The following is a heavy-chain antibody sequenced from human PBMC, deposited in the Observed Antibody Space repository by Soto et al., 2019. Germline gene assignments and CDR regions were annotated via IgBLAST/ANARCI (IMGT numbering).Heavy chain of an antibody. CDR3: VRNPPPDDTSGYYSD. Sequence: PSETLSLTCAVSGGSISTTHWWTWVRQPPGKGLEWIGEIYHSGSTNYNPSLKSRVTISVDNSKNQFSLKLSSVTAADTAVYYCVRNPPPDDTSGYYSDWGQGTLVTVSS. J-gene: IGHJ4*02. CDR2: IYHSGST. D-gene: IGHD3-3*01. V-gene: IGHV4-4*02. CDR1: GGSISTTHW.